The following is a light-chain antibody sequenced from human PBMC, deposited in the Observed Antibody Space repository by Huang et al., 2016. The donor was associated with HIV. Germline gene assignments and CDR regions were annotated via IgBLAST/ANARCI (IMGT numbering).Light chain of an antibody. CDR3: LQYYSVPQT. V-gene: IGKV4-1*01. Sequence: DIVMTQSPDSLAVSPGERATINCKSSQSLLYSLSKTNDLAWFQQKPGRPPKLRIYWATTRESGVPDRFSGSGSGTDFTLTINNLQAEDVAVYFCLQYYSVPQTFGHGTKVEIK. J-gene: IGKJ1*01. CDR1: QSLLYSLSKTND. CDR2: WAT.